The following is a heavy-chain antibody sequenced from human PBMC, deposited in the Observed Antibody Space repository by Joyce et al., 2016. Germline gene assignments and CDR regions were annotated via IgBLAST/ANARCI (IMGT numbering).Heavy chain of an antibody. CDR2: SSTHNGRT. J-gene: IGHJ4*02. Sequence: QIQLLQSGAEVKKPEASVKVSCKTSGYTFNTYGITRVRQVPGQGLEWGAWSSTHNGRTTQAQKGQGRVILTTDAFATTVFMELRNLTSDDTAVYFCARAGSSGSRRGISDYWGQGTLVIVSS. CDR3: ARAGSSGSRRGISDY. CDR1: GYTFNTYG. V-gene: IGHV1-18*01. D-gene: IGHD2-15*01.